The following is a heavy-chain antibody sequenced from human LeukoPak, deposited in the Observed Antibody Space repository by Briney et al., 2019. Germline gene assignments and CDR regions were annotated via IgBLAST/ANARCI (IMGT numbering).Heavy chain of an antibody. V-gene: IGHV3-11*01. CDR1: GFTFSDYY. D-gene: IGHD2-2*01. Sequence: GSLRLSCAASGFTFSDYYMSWIRQAPGEGLEWVSYISSSGSTIYYADSVKGRFTISRDNAKNSLYLQMNSLRAEDTAVYYCARRAVPDISYERRYYYYMDVWGKGTTVTVSS. CDR3: ARRAVPDISYERRYYYYMDV. J-gene: IGHJ6*03. CDR2: ISSSGSTI.